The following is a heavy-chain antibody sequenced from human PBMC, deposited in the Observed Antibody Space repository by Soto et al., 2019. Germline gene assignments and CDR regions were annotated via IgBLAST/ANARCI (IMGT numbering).Heavy chain of an antibody. CDR1: GGTFSSYS. J-gene: IGHJ4*02. V-gene: IGHV1-69*01. D-gene: IGHD1-26*01. CDR3: ARDGGRHAGGSDY. CDR2: IIPIFGTA. Sequence: QVQLVQSGAEVKKPGSSVKVSCKASGGTFSSYSINWVRQAPGQGLEWMGGIIPIFGTANYAQKFKGRVTITADEATSTAYRELSSLRAEDTAVYYCARDGGRHAGGSDYWGQGTLVTVS.